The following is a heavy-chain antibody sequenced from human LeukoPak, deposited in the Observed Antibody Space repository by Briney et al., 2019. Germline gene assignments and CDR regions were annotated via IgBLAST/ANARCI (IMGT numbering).Heavy chain of an antibody. Sequence: GGSLRLSCAASGFTFSTYSMNWVRQAPGKGLEWVSFISSSSNTIYYADSVKGRFTISRDNAKNSLYLQMNSLGDEDTAVYYCARGAIVGVTTRAFDIWGQGTMDTVSS. D-gene: IGHD1-26*01. J-gene: IGHJ3*02. CDR2: ISSSSNTI. CDR1: GFTFSTYS. CDR3: ARGAIVGVTTRAFDI. V-gene: IGHV3-48*02.